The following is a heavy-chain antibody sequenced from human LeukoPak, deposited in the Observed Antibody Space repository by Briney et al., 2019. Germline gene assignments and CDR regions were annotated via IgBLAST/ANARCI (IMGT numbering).Heavy chain of an antibody. CDR2: ITNGGEDT. CDR3: ARVWPAVSGSFDY. J-gene: IGHJ4*02. CDR1: GFTFSIFG. D-gene: IGHD2-2*01. V-gene: IGHV3-23*01. Sequence: GGSLRLSCAASGFTFSIFGMSWIRKAPGKGLERVSGITNGGEDTYYADSVKGRFTISRDNSKNTLFLQMNSLRAEDTAVYYCARVWPAVSGSFDYWGQGTLVTVSS.